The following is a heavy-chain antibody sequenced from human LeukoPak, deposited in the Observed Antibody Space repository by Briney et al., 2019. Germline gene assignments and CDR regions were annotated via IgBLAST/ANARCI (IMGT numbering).Heavy chain of an antibody. CDR1: GYTFTGYY. Sequence: GASVKVSCKASGYTFTGYYMHWVRQAPGQGLEWMGWINPNSGGTNYAQKFQGRVTMTRDTSISTAYMELSRLRSDDTAVYYCARDLWDSGYDHTGPYYFDYWGQGTLVTVSS. J-gene: IGHJ4*02. D-gene: IGHD5-12*01. CDR3: ARDLWDSGYDHTGPYYFDY. V-gene: IGHV1-2*02. CDR2: INPNSGGT.